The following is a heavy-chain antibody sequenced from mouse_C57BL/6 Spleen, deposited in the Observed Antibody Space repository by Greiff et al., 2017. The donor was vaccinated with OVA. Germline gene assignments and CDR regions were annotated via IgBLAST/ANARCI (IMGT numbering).Heavy chain of an antibody. CDR3: ARLPYYVSSYWYFDV. V-gene: IGHV1-64*01. J-gene: IGHJ1*03. Sequence: VQLQQPGAELVKPGASVKLSCKASGYTFTSYWMHWVKQRPGQGLEWIGMIHPNSGSTNYNEKFKSKATLTVDKSSSTAYMQLSSLTSEDSAVYYCARLPYYVSSYWYFDVWGTGTTVTVSS. D-gene: IGHD1-1*01. CDR2: IHPNSGST. CDR1: GYTFTSYW.